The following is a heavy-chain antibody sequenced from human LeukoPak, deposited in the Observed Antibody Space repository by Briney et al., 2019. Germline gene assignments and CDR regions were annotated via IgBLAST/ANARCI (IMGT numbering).Heavy chain of an antibody. V-gene: IGHV1-2*02. CDR3: AREGPIVGATHLVDY. Sequence: GASVKVSCKAYGYTFTDYYMHWVRQAPGQGLEWMGCINPNSGGTNYAQKFQGRVTMTRDTSISTAYMELSRLRSDDTAVYYCAREGPIVGATHLVDYWGQGTLVTVSS. CDR2: INPNSGGT. J-gene: IGHJ4*02. D-gene: IGHD1-26*01. CDR1: GYTFTDYY.